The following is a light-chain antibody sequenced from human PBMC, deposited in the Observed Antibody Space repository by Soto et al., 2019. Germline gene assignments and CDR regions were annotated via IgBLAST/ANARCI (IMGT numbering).Light chain of an antibody. CDR1: SSDIGAYNY. CDR2: EVS. V-gene: IGLV2-14*01. J-gene: IGLJ1*01. Sequence: QSALTQSASVSGSPGQSITISCTGTSSDIGAYNYVSWYQQHPGKAPKLMIYEVSNRPSGVSNRFSGSKSGNTASLTISGLQDEDDAVYYCSSYTGSSTPYVFGTGTKVTVL. CDR3: SSYTGSSTPYV.